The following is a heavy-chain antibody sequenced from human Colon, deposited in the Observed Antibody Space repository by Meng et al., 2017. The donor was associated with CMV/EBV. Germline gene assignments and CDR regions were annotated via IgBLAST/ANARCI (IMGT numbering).Heavy chain of an antibody. Sequence: GGSLRLSCAASGFTFDDYGMSWVRQAPGKGLEWVANIKQDGSEKFYVDSVKGRFTISRDNARKSVYLQMDSLRAEDTAVYYCARLVVGDNDYFDYWGQGTLVTVSS. V-gene: IGHV3-7*01. CDR1: GFTFDDYG. CDR3: ARLVVGDNDYFDY. J-gene: IGHJ4*02. CDR2: IKQDGSEK. D-gene: IGHD2-15*01.